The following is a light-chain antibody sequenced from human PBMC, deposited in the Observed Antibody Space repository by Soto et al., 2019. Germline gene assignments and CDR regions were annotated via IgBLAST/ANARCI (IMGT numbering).Light chain of an antibody. CDR1: SSDVGGYNY. Sequence: QSALTQPPSASGSPGQSVTISCTGTSSDVGGYNYVSWYQQHPGKAPKLVIYEVNKRPSGVPDRFSGSKSGNTASLTVSGLQTEDEADYYCSSYAGRNKVFGGGTKLTVL. V-gene: IGLV2-8*01. J-gene: IGLJ3*02. CDR2: EVN. CDR3: SSYAGRNKV.